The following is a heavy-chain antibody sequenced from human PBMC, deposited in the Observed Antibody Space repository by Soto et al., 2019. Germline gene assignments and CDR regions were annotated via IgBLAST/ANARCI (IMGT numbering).Heavy chain of an antibody. CDR1: GFSFSAYA. J-gene: IGHJ6*02. V-gene: IGHV3-64D*08. D-gene: IGHD7-27*01. CDR2: INKDGVTT. Sequence: EVQLVESGGGLVQPGESLTLSCSASGFSFSAYAMHWVRQAPGKGPEYVSVINKDGVTTFYADSVKGRFTISRDNSKNTLYLHMTSLRSEDTGIYYCVKDLTLNWDYPGMDVWGQGTTVTVSS. CDR3: VKDLTLNWDYPGMDV.